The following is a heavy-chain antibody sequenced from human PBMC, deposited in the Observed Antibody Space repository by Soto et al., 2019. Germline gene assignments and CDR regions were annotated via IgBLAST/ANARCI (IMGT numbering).Heavy chain of an antibody. J-gene: IGHJ4*02. CDR3: ARDQVGATFDY. V-gene: IGHV3-30-3*01. D-gene: IGHD1-26*01. CDR2: ISYDGSNK. CDR1: GFTFSSYA. Sequence: QVQLVESGGGVVQPGRSLRLSCAASGFTFSSYAMHWVRQAPGKGLEWVAVISYDGSNKYYADSVKGRFTISRDNSKNTLYLQMNSLRAEDTAVYHCARDQVGATFDYWGQGTLVTVSS.